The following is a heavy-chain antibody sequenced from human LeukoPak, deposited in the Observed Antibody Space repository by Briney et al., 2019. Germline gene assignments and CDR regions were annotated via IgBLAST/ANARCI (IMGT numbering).Heavy chain of an antibody. Sequence: SETLSLTCTVHGGSFSGYYWSWIRQSPGKGLEWIGEVNNSGNAKSNASLKSRVTVSLDKSENQLSLRLSSVTAADTAVYYCARGKYYYDSNSSYRYFDPWGQGTLVTVSS. CDR1: GGSFSGYY. CDR2: VNNSGNA. V-gene: IGHV4-34*01. J-gene: IGHJ5*02. CDR3: ARGKYYYDSNSSYRYFDP. D-gene: IGHD3-22*01.